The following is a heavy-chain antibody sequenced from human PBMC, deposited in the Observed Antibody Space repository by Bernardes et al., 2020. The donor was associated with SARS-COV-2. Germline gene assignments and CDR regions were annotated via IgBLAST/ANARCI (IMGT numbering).Heavy chain of an antibody. CDR2: ISATGGGT. CDR1: GFTFTNYA. D-gene: IGHD5-12*01. J-gene: IGHJ6*02. Sequence: GSLRLSCAASGFTFTNYAMTWVRQAPGKGLEWVSSISATGGGTYYADSVQGRFTVSRDYSTNTLYLQMDSLRAEDTAIYYCAKEAYSGYLETYYFYYGMDVWGQGTTVTVSS. V-gene: IGHV3-23*01. CDR3: AKEAYSGYLETYYFYYGMDV.